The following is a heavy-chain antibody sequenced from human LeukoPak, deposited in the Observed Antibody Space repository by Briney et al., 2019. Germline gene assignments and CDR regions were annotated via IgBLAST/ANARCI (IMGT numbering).Heavy chain of an antibody. D-gene: IGHD3-9*01. V-gene: IGHV4-59*12. CDR3: ARVSWSYYDILTGYPHDAFDI. Sequence: MASETLSLTCTVSGGSISDYYWSWIRQPPGKGLEWIGYIYYNGNTGYNPSLKSRVTISVDTSKNQFSLKLSSVTAADTAVYYCARVSWSYYDILTGYPHDAFDIWGQGTMVTVSS. CDR2: IYYNGNT. J-gene: IGHJ3*02. CDR1: GGSISDYY.